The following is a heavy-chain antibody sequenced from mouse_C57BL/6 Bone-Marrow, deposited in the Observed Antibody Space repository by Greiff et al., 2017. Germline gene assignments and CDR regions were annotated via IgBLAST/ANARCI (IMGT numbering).Heavy chain of an antibody. CDR1: GFSINSDCY. V-gene: IGHV3-3*01. D-gene: IGHD1-1*01. J-gene: IGHJ1*03. CDR2: TFYSGIT. Sequence: EVMLVESGPSLVRPSQTLSLTCTVTGFSINSDCYWIWIRQFPGNKLEYIGYTFYSGITYYNPSLESRTYITRDTSKNQFSLKLSSVTTEDTATYYCARDPDYYGSSYPWYFDVWGTGTTVTVSS. CDR3: ARDPDYYGSSYPWYFDV.